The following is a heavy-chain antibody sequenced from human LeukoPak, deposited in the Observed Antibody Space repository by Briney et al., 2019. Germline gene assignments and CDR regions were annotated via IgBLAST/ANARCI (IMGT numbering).Heavy chain of an antibody. V-gene: IGHV3-23*01. CDR2: ISGSGGST. Sequence: GESLTLSCAASGFTFSSYAMSWVRQAPGKGLEWVSAISGSGGSTYYADSVKGRFTISRDNSKNTLYLQMNSLRAEDTAVYYCAKDDAGYYGYFDYWGQGTLVTVSS. J-gene: IGHJ4*02. CDR1: GFTFSSYA. CDR3: AKDDAGYYGYFDY. D-gene: IGHD3-9*01.